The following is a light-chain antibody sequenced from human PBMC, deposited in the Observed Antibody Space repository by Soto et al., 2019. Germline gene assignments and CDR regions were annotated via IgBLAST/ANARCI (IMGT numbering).Light chain of an antibody. Sequence: EIVLTQSPGTLSLSPGERATLSCRASPSVRSNYLAWYQQKPGQAPRLLIYAVSSRATGIPDRFSGSGSGTDFTLTISRLEPEDFAVYYCQQYGSSPRTFGQGTKVEIK. J-gene: IGKJ1*01. CDR2: AVS. CDR1: PSVRSNY. V-gene: IGKV3-20*01. CDR3: QQYGSSPRT.